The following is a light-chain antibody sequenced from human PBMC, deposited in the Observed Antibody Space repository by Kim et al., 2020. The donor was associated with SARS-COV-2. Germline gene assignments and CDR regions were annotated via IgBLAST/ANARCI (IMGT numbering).Light chain of an antibody. V-gene: IGLV3-21*04. Sequence: PGIAARFPCWGSTLDTKRFPWYQHKPGPAPFLVIYYDTYRPSGIPDRFSGSNSGNTATLAISRVEAGDEADYYCQVWDSDSDHYVFGSGTKVTVL. J-gene: IGLJ1*01. CDR3: QVWDSDSDHYV. CDR2: YDT. CDR1: TLDTKR.